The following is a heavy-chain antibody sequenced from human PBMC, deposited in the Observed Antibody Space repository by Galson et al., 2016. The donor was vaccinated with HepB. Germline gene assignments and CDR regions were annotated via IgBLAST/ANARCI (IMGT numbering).Heavy chain of an antibody. CDR3: ARGAPNEVRYFDKGTFDI. CDR1: GGSVSGHH. V-gene: IGHV4-59*02. CDR2: LYSSGGS. D-gene: IGHD2/OR15-2a*01. Sequence: SETLSLTCSVSGGSVSGHHWNWVRQSPQKRLEWLGYLYSSGGSSYNPSLKGRVSISVDTSKNQFSLTLTSVTAADTAVYYCARGAPNEVRYFDKGTFDIWGQGKMVTVSS. J-gene: IGHJ3*02.